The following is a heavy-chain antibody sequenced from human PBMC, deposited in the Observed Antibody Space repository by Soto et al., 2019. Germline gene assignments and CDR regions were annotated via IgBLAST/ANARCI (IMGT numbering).Heavy chain of an antibody. Sequence: SETLSLTCTGSGGSISSYYWSWIRQPPGKGLEWIGYTYYSGSTNYNPSLKSRVTISVDTSKNQFSLKLSSVTAADTAVYYCARGWGGGHYYYYGMDVWGQGTTVTV. CDR2: TYYSGST. D-gene: IGHD3-16*01. J-gene: IGHJ6*02. V-gene: IGHV4-59*01. CDR1: GGSISSYY. CDR3: ARGWGGGHYYYYGMDV.